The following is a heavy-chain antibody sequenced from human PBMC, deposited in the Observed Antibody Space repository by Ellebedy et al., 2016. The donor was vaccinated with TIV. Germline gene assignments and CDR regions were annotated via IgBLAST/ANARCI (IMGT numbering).Heavy chain of an antibody. CDR3: AKELHVDSAY. Sequence: GESLKISCAASGFTFSSFGMHWVRPAPGKGLEWVAAISYDGNNKYYGDSVKGRFTISRDNSKNTLSLQMNSLRGDDTAVYYCAKELHVDSAYWGQGTLVTVSS. D-gene: IGHD5-18*01. V-gene: IGHV3-30*18. CDR2: ISYDGNNK. CDR1: GFTFSSFG. J-gene: IGHJ4*02.